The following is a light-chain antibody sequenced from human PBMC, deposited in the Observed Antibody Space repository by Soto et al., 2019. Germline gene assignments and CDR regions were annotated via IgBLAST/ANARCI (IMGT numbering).Light chain of an antibody. V-gene: IGKV1-5*01. CDR3: QQYYSYWT. J-gene: IGKJ1*01. CDR2: DAS. Sequence: DIQMTQSPSTLSASVGDRVTITCRASQTISNWLAWYQQKPGKAPKLLIYDASSLEGGVPSRFSGSGSGTEVTLTLSSLQPDDFATYYCQQYYSYWTFGQGTKVE. CDR1: QTISNW.